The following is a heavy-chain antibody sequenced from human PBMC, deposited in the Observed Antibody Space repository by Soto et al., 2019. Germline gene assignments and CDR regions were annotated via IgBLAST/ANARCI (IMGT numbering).Heavy chain of an antibody. CDR1: GVSINSANW. J-gene: IGHJ3*02. D-gene: IGHD2-15*01. CDR2: IYHRGST. V-gene: IGHV4-4*02. Sequence: QMQLQESGPGLVKPSGTLSLTCTVSGVSINSANWWTWVRQSPGKGLEWIGEIYHRGSTNFNPSLKSRVTISVYNLKSQFYLEQTSVTAADTGVYYCARYCGGGSCYLGAFDIWGQGTMVTVSS. CDR3: ARYCGGGSCYLGAFDI.